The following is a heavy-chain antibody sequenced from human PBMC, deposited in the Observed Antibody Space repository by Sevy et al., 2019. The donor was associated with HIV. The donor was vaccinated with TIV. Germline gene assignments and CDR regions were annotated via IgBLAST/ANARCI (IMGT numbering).Heavy chain of an antibody. D-gene: IGHD6-13*01. CDR1: GFTFSNAW. V-gene: IGHV3-15*01. CDR3: TTVLSSSWYNDYYGMDV. J-gene: IGHJ6*02. Sequence: GGSLRLSCAASGFTFSNAWMSWVRQAPGKGLEWVGRIKSKTDGGTTDYAAPVKGRFTISRDDSKNTLYLQMNSLKTEDTAVYYCTTVLSSSWYNDYYGMDVRGQGTTVTVSS. CDR2: IKSKTDGGTT.